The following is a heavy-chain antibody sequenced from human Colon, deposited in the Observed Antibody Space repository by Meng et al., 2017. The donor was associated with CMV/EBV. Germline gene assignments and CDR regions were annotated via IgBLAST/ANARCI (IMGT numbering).Heavy chain of an antibody. Sequence: ESLKISCAASGFTFSAYTMSWVRQAPGKGPEWVSAIRGSGDKTSYADSVTGRFSISRDNSKNTLFLQMNGLRAEDTAIYYCAPVGGWGTGTPTTLITWGQGTLVTVSS. CDR3: APVGGWGTGTPTTLIT. CDR2: IRGSGDKT. CDR1: GFTFSAYT. J-gene: IGHJ5*02. V-gene: IGHV3-23*01. D-gene: IGHD4-17*01.